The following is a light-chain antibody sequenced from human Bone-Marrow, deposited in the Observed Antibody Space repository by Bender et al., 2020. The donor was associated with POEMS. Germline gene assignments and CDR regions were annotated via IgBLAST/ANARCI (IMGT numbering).Light chain of an antibody. Sequence: QSALTQPASVSGSPGQSITISCTGTSSDIGTYYYVSWYQQHPGTAPQLIIYGVSNRASGVSNRFSGSKSGNTASLTISGLQAEDEADYYCSSYTHNSTLEVLFGGGTKLTVL. J-gene: IGLJ2*01. V-gene: IGLV2-14*03. CDR2: GVS. CDR1: SSDIGTYYY. CDR3: SSYTHNSTLEVL.